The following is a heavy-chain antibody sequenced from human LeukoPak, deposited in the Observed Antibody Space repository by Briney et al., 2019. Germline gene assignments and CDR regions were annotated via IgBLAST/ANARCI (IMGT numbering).Heavy chain of an antibody. Sequence: ASVKVSCKASGYTFTSCAMHWVRQAPGQRLEWMGWINGGNGNTKYSQKFQGRVTITRDTSASTAYMELSSLRSEDTAVYYCARELNYYDNSGYYTYYYGMDVWGQGTTVTVSS. CDR2: INGGNGNT. V-gene: IGHV1-3*01. CDR1: GYTFTSCA. D-gene: IGHD3-22*01. CDR3: ARELNYYDNSGYYTYYYGMDV. J-gene: IGHJ6*02.